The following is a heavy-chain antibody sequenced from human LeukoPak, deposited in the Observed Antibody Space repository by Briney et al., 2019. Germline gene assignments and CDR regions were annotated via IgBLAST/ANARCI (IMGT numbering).Heavy chain of an antibody. V-gene: IGHV3-30*18. D-gene: IGHD1-26*01. J-gene: IGHJ4*02. Sequence: GRSLRLSCAASGFSFSYSGMHWVRQAPGKGLEWVAAVWFAESSQSYPDSVKGRFTISRDNSKNTVWLEMSSLRVEDTAVYYCAKGGRDTSKYYFDYWGQGTQVTVSS. CDR2: VWFAESSQ. CDR1: GFSFSYSG. CDR3: AKGGRDTSKYYFDY.